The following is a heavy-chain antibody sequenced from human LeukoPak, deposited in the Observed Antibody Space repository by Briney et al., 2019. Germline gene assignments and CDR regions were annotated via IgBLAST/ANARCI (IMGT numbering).Heavy chain of an antibody. V-gene: IGHV3-64*04. Sequence: GGSLRLSCAASGFTFSSYAMHWVRQAPGKGLEYVSAISSNGGSAYYADSVKGRFTISRDNSKNTLYLQMNSLRAEDTAVYYCAKGSGSYKGYWGQGTLVTVSS. D-gene: IGHD1-26*01. CDR2: ISSNGGSA. J-gene: IGHJ4*02. CDR3: AKGSGSYKGY. CDR1: GFTFSSYA.